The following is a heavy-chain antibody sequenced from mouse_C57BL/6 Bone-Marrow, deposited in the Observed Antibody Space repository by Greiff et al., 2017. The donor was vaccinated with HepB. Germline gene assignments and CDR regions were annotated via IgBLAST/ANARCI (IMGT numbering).Heavy chain of an antibody. CDR3: ARILGGGYYEGAMDY. CDR2: IYPGSGST. J-gene: IGHJ4*01. D-gene: IGHD2-3*01. CDR1: GYTFTSYW. Sequence: QVQLQQPGAELVKPGASVKMSCKASGYTFTSYWITWVKQRPGQGLEWIGDIYPGSGSTNYNEKFKSKATLTVDTSSSTAYMQLSSLTSEDSAVYYCARILGGGYYEGAMDYWGQGTSVTVSS. V-gene: IGHV1-55*01.